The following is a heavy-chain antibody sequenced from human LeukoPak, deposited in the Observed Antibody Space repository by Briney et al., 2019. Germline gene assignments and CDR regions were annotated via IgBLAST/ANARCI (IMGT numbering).Heavy chain of an antibody. D-gene: IGHD5-12*01. CDR3: GYSGYDFPFDY. J-gene: IGHJ4*02. V-gene: IGHV3-53*04. CDR1: EFSVNANY. CDR2: IYSGGST. Sequence: GGSLRLFCAASEFSVNANYMSWVRQAPGKGLEWVSVIYSGGSTFYADSVKGRFTISRHNSRNTLYLQMNGLRAEDTAVYYCGYSGYDFPFDYWGQGTLVTVSS.